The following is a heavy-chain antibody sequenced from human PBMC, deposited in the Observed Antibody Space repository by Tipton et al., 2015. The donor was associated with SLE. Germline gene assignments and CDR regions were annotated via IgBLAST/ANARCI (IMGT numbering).Heavy chain of an antibody. Sequence: LVKPTETLSLTCAVSGGSVSGYFWSWIRQSPGTGLEWLGEINHGGGTNYNPSLKSRVTILIDTSENKFSLNLKSVTAADTAVYYCARAPYCGADCHPDGFDIWGQGTLVTVSS. CDR1: GGSVSGYF. CDR3: ARAPYCGADCHPDGFDI. V-gene: IGHV4-34*01. J-gene: IGHJ3*02. D-gene: IGHD2-21*02. CDR2: INHGGGT.